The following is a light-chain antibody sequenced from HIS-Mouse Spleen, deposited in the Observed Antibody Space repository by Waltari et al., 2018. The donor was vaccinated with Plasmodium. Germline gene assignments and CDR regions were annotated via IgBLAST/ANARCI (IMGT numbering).Light chain of an antibody. CDR2: EDS. V-gene: IGLV3-10*01. CDR3: YSTDSSGNHRV. Sequence: SYELTQPPSVSVSPGQPASTTCSRAAFPKQYASWYQQKSGQAPLLVIYEDSKRPSGIPERFSGSSSGTMATLTISGAQVEDEADYYCYSTDSSGNHRVFGGGTKLTVL. J-gene: IGLJ3*02. CDR1: AFPKQY.